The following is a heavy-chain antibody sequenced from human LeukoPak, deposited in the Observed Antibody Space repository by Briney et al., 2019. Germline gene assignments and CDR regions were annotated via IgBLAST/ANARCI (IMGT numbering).Heavy chain of an antibody. V-gene: IGHV3-23*01. CDR1: GFSFDSYA. Sequence: GGSLRLSCAASGFSFDSYAMTWVRQAPGRGLEWVSSIRGGNDKTYIADSVKGRFTVSRDNSRNTLFLQMNSLRGDDTAVYHCARDWRARDESGYPDSWGQGILVTVSS. CDR2: IRGGNDKT. D-gene: IGHD3-22*01. CDR3: ARDWRARDESGYPDS. J-gene: IGHJ5*02.